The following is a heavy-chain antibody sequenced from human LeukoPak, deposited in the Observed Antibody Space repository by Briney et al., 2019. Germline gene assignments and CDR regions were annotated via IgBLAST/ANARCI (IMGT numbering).Heavy chain of an antibody. J-gene: IGHJ4*02. CDR1: GFTFSSYA. Sequence: PGGSLRLSCAASGFTFSSYAMTWVRQAPGKGLEWVSAISGSGSSTYYADSVKGRFTSSRDNSKNTLYLQMNSLRAEDTAVYYCAKEVGRVGYYFDYWGQGTLVTVSS. CDR3: AKEVGRVGYYFDY. CDR2: ISGSGSST. D-gene: IGHD1-26*01. V-gene: IGHV3-23*01.